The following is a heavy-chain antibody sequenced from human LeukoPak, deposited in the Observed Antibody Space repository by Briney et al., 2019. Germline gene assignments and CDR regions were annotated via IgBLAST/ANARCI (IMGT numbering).Heavy chain of an antibody. Sequence: AASVKVSCKASGGTFSRNAISWVRQAPGQGLEWMGRFIPMVGVETYAQSFQGRVTITADRSTSTAYMELSSLGSEDTAVYYCARVQAVGVPVAMDAYYSYGMDVWGQGTAVTVSS. CDR2: FIPMVGVE. CDR3: ARVQAVGVPVAMDAYYSYGMDV. J-gene: IGHJ6*02. V-gene: IGHV1-69*04. CDR1: GGTFSRNA. D-gene: IGHD2-15*01.